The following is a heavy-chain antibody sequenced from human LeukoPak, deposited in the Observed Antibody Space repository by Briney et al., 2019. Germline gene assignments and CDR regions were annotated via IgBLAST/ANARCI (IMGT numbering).Heavy chain of an antibody. D-gene: IGHD3-22*01. CDR3: TTETYYSDSSGPYYFDY. Sequence: GGSLRLSCATSGLTFSNVWMSWVRQAPGKGLEWVGRIKTKTDGGTTDYAAPVKGRFTISRDDSKNTLYLQMNSLKTEDTAVYYCTTETYYSDSSGPYYFDYWGQGTQVTVSS. J-gene: IGHJ4*02. V-gene: IGHV3-15*01. CDR1: GLTFSNVW. CDR2: IKTKTDGGTT.